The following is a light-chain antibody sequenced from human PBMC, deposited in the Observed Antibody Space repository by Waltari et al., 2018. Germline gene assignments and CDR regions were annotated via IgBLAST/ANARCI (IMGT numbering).Light chain of an antibody. CDR3: QHLTA. Sequence: AIQLTQSPSSLAASVGDRVTITCRAGQGISSAVAWYQQKPGKVPNLLIYDASRLERGVPSRFSGSTSGTDFTLTISSLQPEDFATYYCQHLTAFGPGTKVDI. CDR1: QGISSA. J-gene: IGKJ3*01. CDR2: DAS. V-gene: IGKV1-13*02.